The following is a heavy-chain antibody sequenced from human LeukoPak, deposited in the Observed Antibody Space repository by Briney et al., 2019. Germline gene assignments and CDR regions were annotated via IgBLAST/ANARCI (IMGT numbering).Heavy chain of an antibody. Sequence: SETLSLTCAVYGGSFSGYYWSWIRQPPGKALEWIGNIFYSGSTYYSPSLKSRVTISLDTSRNQFSLKLNSVTAADTAVHYCAKSNGYGLIDIWGQGTMVTVSS. V-gene: IGHV4-34*12. CDR2: IFYSGST. CDR1: GGSFSGYY. J-gene: IGHJ3*02. D-gene: IGHD3-10*01. CDR3: AKSNGYGLIDI.